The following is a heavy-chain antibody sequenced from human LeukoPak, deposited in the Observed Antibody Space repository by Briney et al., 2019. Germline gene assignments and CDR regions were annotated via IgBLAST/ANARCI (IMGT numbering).Heavy chain of an antibody. CDR3: ARHPPFYDIFTGSYRDY. CDR2: IYHNGST. J-gene: IGHJ4*02. D-gene: IGHD3-9*01. Sequence: SETLSLTCAVYGGSFSGYYWGWIRQPPGKGLEWIGSIYHNGSTSYNPSLRSRVTISVDTSKNHFSLKLTSVTAADTAVYYCARHPPFYDIFTGSYRDYWGQGTLVTVSS. V-gene: IGHV4-34*01. CDR1: GGSFSGYY.